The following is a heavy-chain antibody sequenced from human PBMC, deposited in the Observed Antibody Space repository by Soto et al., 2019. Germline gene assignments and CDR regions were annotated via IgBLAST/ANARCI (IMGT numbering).Heavy chain of an antibody. Sequence: GESLKTSCAASGFTFSSYSMNWVRQAPGKGLEWVSSISSSSSYIYYADSVKGRFTISRDNAKNSLYLQMNSLRAEDTAVYYCARDPGDGYTPYYFDYWGQGTLVTVSS. CDR1: GFTFSSYS. CDR3: ARDPGDGYTPYYFDY. D-gene: IGHD5-12*01. J-gene: IGHJ4*02. V-gene: IGHV3-21*01. CDR2: ISSSSSYI.